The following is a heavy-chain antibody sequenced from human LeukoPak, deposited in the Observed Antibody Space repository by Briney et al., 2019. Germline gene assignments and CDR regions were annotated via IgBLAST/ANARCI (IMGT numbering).Heavy chain of an antibody. D-gene: IGHD1-26*01. Sequence: GGSLRLSCAASGFTFSSYGMHWVRQAPGKGLEWVASIRFDGSHKSYADSVKGRFTISRDNSKNTLYLQMNSLRAEDTAVYYCAKDTRIGGQGTLVTVSS. CDR2: IRFDGSHK. J-gene: IGHJ4*02. CDR3: AKDTRI. CDR1: GFTFSSYG. V-gene: IGHV3-30*02.